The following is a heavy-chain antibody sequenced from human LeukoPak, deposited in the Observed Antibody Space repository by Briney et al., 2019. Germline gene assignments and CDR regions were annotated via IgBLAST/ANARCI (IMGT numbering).Heavy chain of an antibody. D-gene: IGHD5-18*01. J-gene: IGHJ4*02. V-gene: IGHV3-33*01. Sequence: TGGSLRLSCAASGFTFSSYGVHWVRQAPGKGLEWVAVIWYDGSNKYYADSVKGRFTISRENSKNTLYLQMNSLRPEDTAVYYCARGYSFGQYFDSWGQGTLVTVSS. CDR1: GFTFSSYG. CDR3: ARGYSFGQYFDS. CDR2: IWYDGSNK.